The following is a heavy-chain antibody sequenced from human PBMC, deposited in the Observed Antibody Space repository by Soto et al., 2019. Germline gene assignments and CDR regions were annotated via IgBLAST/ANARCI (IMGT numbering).Heavy chain of an antibody. Sequence: QVQLVQYGAEVKKPEASVKVSCKASGNTFTSYGISWVRQAPGQGLEWMGWISAYNGNTNYAQKLQGRVTMTTNTSTSTAYMELRSMRSDDTAVYYCARGELWFGESSYFDYWGQGTLVTFCS. V-gene: IGHV1-18*01. CDR2: ISAYNGNT. CDR3: ARGELWFGESSYFDY. J-gene: IGHJ4*02. CDR1: GNTFTSYG. D-gene: IGHD3-10*01.